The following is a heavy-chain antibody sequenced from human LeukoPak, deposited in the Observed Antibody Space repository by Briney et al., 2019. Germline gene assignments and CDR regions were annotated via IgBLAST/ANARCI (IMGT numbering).Heavy chain of an antibody. CDR2: IYNTGST. CDR3: ARETPYGSGSYPFDY. J-gene: IGHJ4*02. V-gene: IGHV4-59*01. Sequence: SETLSLTCTVSGGSISNYYWNWIRQPPGKGLEWIGYIYNTGSTSNNPSLKSRVTISVDTSKKHFSLRLSSVTAADTAVYYCARETPYGSGSYPFDYWGQGILVTVSS. D-gene: IGHD3-10*01. CDR1: GGSISNYY.